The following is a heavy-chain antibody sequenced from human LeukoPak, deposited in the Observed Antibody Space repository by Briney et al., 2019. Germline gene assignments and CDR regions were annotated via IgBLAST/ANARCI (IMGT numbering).Heavy chain of an antibody. CDR3: ARDRDYDFWSGYTDY. J-gene: IGHJ4*02. CDR1: GFIFSSYS. D-gene: IGHD3-3*01. V-gene: IGHV3-48*01. Sequence: AGGSLRLSCAASGFIFSSYSMNWVRQAPGKGLEWVSYIYSSINSIYYADSVRGRFTVSRDNARNSLYLQMSSLRADDTAVYYCARDRDYDFWSGYTDYWGQGTLVTVSS. CDR2: IYSSINSI.